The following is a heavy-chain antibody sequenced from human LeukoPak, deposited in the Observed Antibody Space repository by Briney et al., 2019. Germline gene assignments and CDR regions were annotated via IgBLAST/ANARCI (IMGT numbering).Heavy chain of an antibody. CDR1: GGSISSSSYY. V-gene: IGHV4-39*01. D-gene: IGHD3-22*01. Sequence: SETLSLTCTVSGGSISSSSYYWGWIRQPPGKGLGWIGSIYYSGSTYYNPSLKSRVTISVDTSKNQFSLKLSSVTAADTAVYYCARHEGVVVAWLDPWGQGTLVTVSS. J-gene: IGHJ5*02. CDR2: IYYSGST. CDR3: ARHEGVVVAWLDP.